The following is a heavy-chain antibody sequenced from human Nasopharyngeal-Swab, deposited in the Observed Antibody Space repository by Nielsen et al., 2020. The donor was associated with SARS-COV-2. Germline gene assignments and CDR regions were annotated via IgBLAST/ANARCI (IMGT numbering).Heavy chain of an antibody. Sequence: GESLKISCAASGFSFSSYAMNWVRQAPGKGLEWVAIIYSGGSSTYFADSVKGRFTISRDDSSNTLYLQMSSLRAEDMAVYYCAKSIDPMGYGLDVWGLGTTVTVSS. V-gene: IGHV3-23*03. CDR1: GFSFSSYA. D-gene: IGHD3-10*01. J-gene: IGHJ6*02. CDR3: AKSIDPMGYGLDV. CDR2: IYSGGSST.